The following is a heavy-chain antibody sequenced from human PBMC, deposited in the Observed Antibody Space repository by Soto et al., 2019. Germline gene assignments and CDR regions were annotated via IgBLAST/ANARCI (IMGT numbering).Heavy chain of an antibody. J-gene: IGHJ4*02. CDR3: TTEGQGPYYYDSSGNYDY. CDR1: GFTFSNAW. CDR2: IKSKTDGGTT. Sequence: GGSLRLSCAASGFTFSNAWMNWVRQAPGKGLEWVGRIKSKTDGGTTDYAAPVKGRFTISRDDSKNTLYLQMNSLKTEDTAVYYCTTEGQGPYYYDSSGNYDYWAQGTLVTVSS. D-gene: IGHD3-22*01. V-gene: IGHV3-15*07.